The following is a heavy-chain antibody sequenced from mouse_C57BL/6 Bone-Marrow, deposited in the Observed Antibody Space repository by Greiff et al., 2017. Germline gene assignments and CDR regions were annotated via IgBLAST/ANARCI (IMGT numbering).Heavy chain of an antibody. CDR1: GYTFTDYE. J-gene: IGHJ3*01. CDR2: IDPETGGT. CDR3: TREGWDVYFAY. Sequence: QVQLQQSGAELVRPGASVTLSCKASGYTFTDYEMHWVKQTPVHGLEWIGAIDPETGGTTYNQKFKGKAILTADKSSSTAYMELRSLTSEDSAVYYCTREGWDVYFAYWGPGTLVTVAA. V-gene: IGHV1-15*01. D-gene: IGHD1-1*02.